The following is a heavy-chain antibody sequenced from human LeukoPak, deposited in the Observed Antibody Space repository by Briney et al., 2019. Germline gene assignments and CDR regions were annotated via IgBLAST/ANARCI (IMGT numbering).Heavy chain of an antibody. Sequence: GSSVKVSCKASGGTFSSYAISWVRQAPGQGLEWMGGIIPIFGTANYAQTFQGRVTIAADESTSTAYMELSSLRSEDTAVYYCASQNPIVVVPAAKGHFFDYWGQGTLVTVSS. CDR2: IIPIFGTA. V-gene: IGHV1-69*01. D-gene: IGHD2-2*01. CDR3: ASQNPIVVVPAAKGHFFDY. J-gene: IGHJ4*02. CDR1: GGTFSSYA.